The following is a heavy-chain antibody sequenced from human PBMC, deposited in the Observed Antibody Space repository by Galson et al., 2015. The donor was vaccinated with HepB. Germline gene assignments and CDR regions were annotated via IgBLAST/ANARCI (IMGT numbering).Heavy chain of an antibody. J-gene: IGHJ4*02. CDR1: GFTFSSYG. Sequence: SLRLSCAASGFTFSSYGMHWVRQAPGKGLEWVAVIWYDGSNKYYADSVKGRFTISRDNSKNTLYLQMNSLRAEDTAVYYCATDQRYYDFWSGYSFDYWGQGTLVTISS. V-gene: IGHV3-33*01. D-gene: IGHD3-3*01. CDR2: IWYDGSNK. CDR3: ATDQRYYDFWSGYSFDY.